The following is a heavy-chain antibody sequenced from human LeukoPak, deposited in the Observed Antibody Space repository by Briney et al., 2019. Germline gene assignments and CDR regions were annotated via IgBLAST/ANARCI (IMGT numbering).Heavy chain of an antibody. CDR2: IYTSGST. Sequence: SETLSLTCTVSGGSISSYFWSWIRQPAGKGLEWIRRIYTSGSTNYNPTLKSRVTMSVDTSKNQFSLNLSSVTAADTAVYYCAREKETTVKYYYYYYMDVWGKGTTVTVSS. V-gene: IGHV4-4*07. CDR1: GGSISSYF. D-gene: IGHD4-11*01. J-gene: IGHJ6*03. CDR3: AREKETTVKYYYYYYMDV.